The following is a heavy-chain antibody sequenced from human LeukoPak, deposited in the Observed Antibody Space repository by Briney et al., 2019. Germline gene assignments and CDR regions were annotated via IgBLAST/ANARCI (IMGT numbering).Heavy chain of an antibody. V-gene: IGHV1-69*06. Sequence: SVKVSCKASGVTFTNYPMNWVRQAPGQGLEWMGRFISMFGTPNYAQKFQDRVTTTADKSTNTLYLELRNLRSEDTAMYYCVRGRQYFFDDWGQGTLVTVSS. D-gene: IGHD3-10*01. CDR1: GVTFTNYP. J-gene: IGHJ4*02. CDR3: VRGRQYFFDD. CDR2: FISMFGTP.